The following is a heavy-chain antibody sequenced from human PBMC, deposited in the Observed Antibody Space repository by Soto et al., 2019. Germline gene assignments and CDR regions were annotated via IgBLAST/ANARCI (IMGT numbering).Heavy chain of an antibody. CDR1: GGSVSSGSYY. J-gene: IGHJ4*02. CDR3: ARGPSAYYDFWSDSLK. V-gene: IGHV4-61*01. CDR2: IYHSGNT. Sequence: SETLSLTCTVSGGSVSSGSYYWSWIRQPPGKGLEWIGYIYHSGNTNYNPSLKSRVTISVGTSKNQFSLRLSSVTAADTAVYYCARGPSAYYDFWSDSLKWGQGTLVTVSS. D-gene: IGHD3-3*01.